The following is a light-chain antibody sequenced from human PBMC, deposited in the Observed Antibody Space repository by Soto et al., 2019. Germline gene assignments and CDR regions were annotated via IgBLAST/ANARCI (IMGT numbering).Light chain of an antibody. CDR3: SSYTSSSTHNYV. V-gene: IGLV2-14*01. Sequence: QSALTQPASVSGSPGQSITMSCTGSSSDFGDDKYVTWYQQHPGKAPKLMIYEVSNRPSGVSNRFSGSKSGNTASLTISGLQAEDEADYYCSSYTSSSTHNYVFGTGTKVTVL. CDR1: SSDFGDDKY. J-gene: IGLJ1*01. CDR2: EVS.